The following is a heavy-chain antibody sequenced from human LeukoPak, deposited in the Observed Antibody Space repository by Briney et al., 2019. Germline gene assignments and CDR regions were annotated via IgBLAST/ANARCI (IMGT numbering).Heavy chain of an antibody. D-gene: IGHD3-10*01. CDR2: ISGSGGST. CDR3: AKDQLGSPDC. V-gene: IGHV3-23*01. CDR1: GFTFSSYA. Sequence: GGSLRLSCVASGFTFSSYAMSWVRQAPGKGLEWVSSISGSGGSTYYADSVKGRFTISRDNSKNTLYLQMNSLRTEDTAVYYCAKDQLGSPDCWGQGTLVTVSS. J-gene: IGHJ4*02.